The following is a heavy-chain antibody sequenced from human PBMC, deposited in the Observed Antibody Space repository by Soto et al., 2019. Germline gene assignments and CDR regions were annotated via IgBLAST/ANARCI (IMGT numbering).Heavy chain of an antibody. V-gene: IGHV3-9*01. D-gene: IGHD3-9*01. CDR3: AKDRKYFDWPGDAFDI. Sequence: GGSLRLSCAASGFTFDDYAMHWVRQAPGKGLEWVSGISWNSGSIGYADSVKGRFTISRDNAKNSLYLQMNSLRAEDTALYYCAKDRKYFDWPGDAFDIWGQGTMVTVSS. CDR1: GFTFDDYA. CDR2: ISWNSGSI. J-gene: IGHJ3*02.